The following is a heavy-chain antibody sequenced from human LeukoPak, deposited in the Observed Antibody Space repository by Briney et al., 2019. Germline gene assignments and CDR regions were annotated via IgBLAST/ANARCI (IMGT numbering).Heavy chain of an antibody. D-gene: IGHD2-2*01. CDR1: GFTFDDYA. CDR2: ISWNSGSI. V-gene: IGHV3-9*03. CDR3: AKADCSSTSCYAGY. J-gene: IGHJ4*02. Sequence: PGGSLRLSCAASGFTFDDYAMHWVRQAPGKGLEWVSGISWNSGSIGYADSVKGRFTISRDNAKNSLYLQMNSLRAEDMPLYYCAKADCSSTSCYAGYWGQGTLVTVSS.